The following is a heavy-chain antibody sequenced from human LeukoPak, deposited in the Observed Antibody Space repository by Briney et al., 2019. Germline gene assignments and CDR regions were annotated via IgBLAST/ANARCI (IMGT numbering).Heavy chain of an antibody. V-gene: IGHV3-21*01. CDR2: ISRSRSYI. D-gene: IGHD3-22*01. CDR3: AREDSSGYYLDD. Sequence: GGSLRLCCAASGFTFSSYSMNWVRQAQGKGLEWVSSISRSRSYIYHADSVKGRFTIARDNAKNSLYLQMHSLRAEDTAVYYCAREDSSGYYLDDWGQGTLVTVSS. CDR1: GFTFSSYS. J-gene: IGHJ4*02.